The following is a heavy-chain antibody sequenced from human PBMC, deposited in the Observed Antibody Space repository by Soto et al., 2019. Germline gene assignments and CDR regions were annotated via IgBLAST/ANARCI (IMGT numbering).Heavy chain of an antibody. Sequence: QVQLVESGGGVVQPGRSLRLSCAASGFTFSSYGMHWVRQAPGKGLEWVAVISYDGSNKYYADSVKGRFTISRDNSKNTLYLQMNSLRAEDTAVYYCAQGRWRESFQHWGQGTLVTVSS. J-gene: IGHJ1*01. CDR2: ISYDGSNK. CDR3: AQGRWRESFQH. D-gene: IGHD2-15*01. CDR1: GFTFSSYG. V-gene: IGHV3-30*03.